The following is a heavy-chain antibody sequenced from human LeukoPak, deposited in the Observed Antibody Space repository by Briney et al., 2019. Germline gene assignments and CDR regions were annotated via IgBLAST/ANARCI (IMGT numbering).Heavy chain of an antibody. CDR1: GFTFSSYG. CDR2: ISYDGSNK. CDR3: AKDRSVTYYFDY. V-gene: IGHV3-30*18. D-gene: IGHD4-17*01. Sequence: PGRSLRLSCAASGFTFSSYGMHWVRQAPGKGLEWVAVISYDGSNKYYADSVKGRFTISRDNSKSTLYLQMNSLRAEDTAVYYCAKDRSVTYYFDYWGQGTLVTVSS. J-gene: IGHJ4*02.